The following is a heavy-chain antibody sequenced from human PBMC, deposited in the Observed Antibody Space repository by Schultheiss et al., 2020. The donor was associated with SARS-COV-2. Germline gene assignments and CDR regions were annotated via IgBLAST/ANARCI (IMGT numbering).Heavy chain of an antibody. D-gene: IGHD3-10*01. CDR2: INHRGTT. Sequence: SETLSLTCAVSGYSISSDYYWGWIRQPPGKGLEWIGEINHRGTTNYNPSLRSRVTISVDTSKNQFSLKLNSVTAADTAVYYCARSHRRGWFDPWGQGTLVTVSS. CDR3: ARSHRRGWFDP. V-gene: IGHV4-38-2*01. CDR1: GYSISSDYY. J-gene: IGHJ5*02.